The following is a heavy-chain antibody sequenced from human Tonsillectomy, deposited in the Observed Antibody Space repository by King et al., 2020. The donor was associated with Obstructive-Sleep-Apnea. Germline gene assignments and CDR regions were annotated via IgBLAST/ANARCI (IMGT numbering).Heavy chain of an antibody. CDR1: GFTFSSYW. J-gene: IGHJ4*02. D-gene: IGHD4-11*01. CDR2: INSDGSST. V-gene: IGHV3-74*01. CDR3: VRDRAILDYTNYFDY. Sequence: VQLVESGGGLVQPGGSLRLSCAASGFTFSSYWMHWVRQAPGKGLVWVSRINSDGSSTSYADSVKGRFTISRDNAKNTLYLQMNSLRAEDTAVYYCVRDRAILDYTNYFDYWGQGTLVTVSS.